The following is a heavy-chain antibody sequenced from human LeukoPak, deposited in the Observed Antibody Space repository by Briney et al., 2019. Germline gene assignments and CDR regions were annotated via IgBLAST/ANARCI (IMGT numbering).Heavy chain of an antibody. CDR2: INWNGGST. CDR1: GFTFDDYG. CDR3: ARVGRNYYDSSGYPNDAFDI. D-gene: IGHD3-22*01. J-gene: IGHJ3*02. Sequence: GGSLRLSCAASGFTFDDYGMSWVRQAPGKGLEWVSGINWNGGSTGYADSVKGRFTISRDNAKNSLYLQMYSLRAEDTALYHCARVGRNYYDSSGYPNDAFDIWGQGTMVTVSS. V-gene: IGHV3-20*01.